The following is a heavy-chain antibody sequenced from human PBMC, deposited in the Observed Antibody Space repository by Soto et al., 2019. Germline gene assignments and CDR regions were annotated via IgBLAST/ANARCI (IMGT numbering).Heavy chain of an antibody. CDR1: GYTFTSYG. CDR2: ISAYNGNT. CDR3: ARTHPRYFDSGGAENWFDP. J-gene: IGHJ5*02. V-gene: IGHV1-18*01. Sequence: ASVKVSCKASGYTFTSYGISWVRQAPGQGLEWMGWISAYNGNTNYAQKLQGRVTMTTDTSTSTAYMELRSLRSDDTAVYYCARTHPRYFDSGGAENWFDPWGQGTLVTVSS. D-gene: IGHD3-9*01.